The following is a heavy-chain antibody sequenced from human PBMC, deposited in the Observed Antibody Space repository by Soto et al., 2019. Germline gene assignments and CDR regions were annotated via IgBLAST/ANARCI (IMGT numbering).Heavy chain of an antibody. V-gene: IGHV4-31*03. D-gene: IGHD3-22*01. J-gene: IGHJ5*02. Sequence: SETLSLTCSVSGGSISSGDYYWVWIRQHPGKGLEWIGTIYFSVTTYYNPSLKSRVTISVDTSKNQFSLNLSSVTAADTAVYYCARRDRSGFSYWLDTWGQGTLVTVSS. CDR1: GGSISSGDYY. CDR2: IYFSVTT. CDR3: ARRDRSGFSYWLDT.